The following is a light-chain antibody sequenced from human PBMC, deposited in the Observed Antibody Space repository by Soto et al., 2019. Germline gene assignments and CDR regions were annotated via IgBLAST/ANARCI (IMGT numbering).Light chain of an antibody. CDR2: DAS. J-gene: IGKJ1*01. CDR3: QQYNSYSPT. V-gene: IGKV1-5*01. CDR1: QSLSNW. Sequence: DIQMTQSPSTLSASVGDRVTITCRASQSLSNWLAWYQQKPGEAPKLLIYDASSLQSGVPSRFSGSGSGTEFTLTISSLQPDDFATYYCQQYNSYSPTFGQGTKVDNK.